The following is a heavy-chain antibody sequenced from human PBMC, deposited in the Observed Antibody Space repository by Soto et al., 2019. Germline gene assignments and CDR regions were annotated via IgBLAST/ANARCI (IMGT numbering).Heavy chain of an antibody. V-gene: IGHV3-23*01. CDR1: GFTFSSYA. J-gene: IGHJ6*02. Sequence: PGGSLRLSCAASGFTFSSYAMSWVRQAPGKGLEWVSAISGSGGSTYYADSVKGRFTISRDNSKNTLYLQMNSLRAEDTAVYYCARYGYCVGDCYLTGMDVWSQGTTVPVSS. CDR2: ISGSGGST. CDR3: ARYGYCVGDCYLTGMDV. D-gene: IGHD2-21*02.